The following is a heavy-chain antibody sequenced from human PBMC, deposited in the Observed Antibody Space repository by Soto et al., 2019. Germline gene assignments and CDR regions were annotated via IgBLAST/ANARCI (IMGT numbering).Heavy chain of an antibody. J-gene: IGHJ5*02. CDR2: INHSGST. D-gene: IGHD3-22*01. Sequence: SETLSLTCAVYGGSFSGYYWSWIRQPPGKGLEWIGEINHSGSTNYNPSLKSRVTISVDTSKNQFSLKLSSVTAADTAVYYCARGLYYDSSGYLRGNWFDPWGQGTLVTVSS. CDR1: GGSFSGYY. V-gene: IGHV4-34*01. CDR3: ARGLYYDSSGYLRGNWFDP.